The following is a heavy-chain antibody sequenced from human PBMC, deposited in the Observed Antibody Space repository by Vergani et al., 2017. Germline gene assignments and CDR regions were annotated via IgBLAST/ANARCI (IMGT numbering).Heavy chain of an antibody. Sequence: QVQLVQSGAAVKQPGSSVKVSCKASGGTFSSYAISWVRQAPGQGLEWMGGIIPIFGTANYAQKFQGRVTITADESTSTAYMELSSLRAEDTAVYYCARADIVGATTVNYYYYMDVWGKGTTVTVSS. CDR3: ARADIVGATTVNYYYYMDV. V-gene: IGHV1-69*01. J-gene: IGHJ6*03. D-gene: IGHD1-26*01. CDR1: GGTFSSYA. CDR2: IIPIFGTA.